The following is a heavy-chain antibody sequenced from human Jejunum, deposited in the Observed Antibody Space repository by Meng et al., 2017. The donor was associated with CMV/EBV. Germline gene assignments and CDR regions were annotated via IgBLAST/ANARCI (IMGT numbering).Heavy chain of an antibody. V-gene: IGHV3-43*01. CDR2: ISWDGGRA. CDR3: VKDRGAVTGNYYYYAMDV. J-gene: IGHJ6*02. D-gene: IGHD3-16*01. Sequence: DDYTMNWVSQRPGKGLEWVSLISWDGGRAYYAESVKGRFTISRDNNKNSLYLQMNSLRTEDTALYYCVKDRGAVTGNYYYYAMDVWGQGTTVTVSS. CDR1: DDYT.